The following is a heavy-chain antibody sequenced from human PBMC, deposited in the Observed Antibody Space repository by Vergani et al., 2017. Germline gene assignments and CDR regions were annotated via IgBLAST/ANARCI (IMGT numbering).Heavy chain of an antibody. CDR3: VKDARISVNFFVS. V-gene: IGHV3-23*01. J-gene: IGHJ4*02. D-gene: IGHD1-7*01. Sequence: EVQLLESGGSLKQPGGSVRLSCAASGFTFSTYAMHWVRQAPGKGLECVSALTGGGGSTYYADSFKGRLIISRDNSRYTLYLQMNSLRPADTATYYCVKDARISVNFFVSWGQGHLVTVSS. CDR1: GFTFSTYA. CDR2: LTGGGGST.